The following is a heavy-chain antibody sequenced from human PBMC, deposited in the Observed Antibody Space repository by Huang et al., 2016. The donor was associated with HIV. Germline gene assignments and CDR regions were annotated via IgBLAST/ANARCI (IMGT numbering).Heavy chain of an antibody. V-gene: IGHV4-59*01. CDR1: GASLNKFY. Sequence: QVRLQESGPGLVRPSETLSLTCNVSGASLNKFYWNWIRQSPGKGLEWIGYLSYTGSTTYKPSLKSRVTIVQDTSKNQCALKLTSVTAADTAVYYCARAFPSGALDYWGQGTLVTVSS. J-gene: IGHJ4*02. CDR2: LSYTGST. CDR3: ARAFPSGALDY.